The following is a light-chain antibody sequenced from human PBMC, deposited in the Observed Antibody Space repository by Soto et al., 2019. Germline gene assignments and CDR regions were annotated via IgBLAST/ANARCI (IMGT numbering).Light chain of an antibody. Sequence: QLVLTQSPSASASLGASVKLTCTLSSGHSSYAIAWHQQQPETGPRYLMKLNSDGSHNKGDGIPDRFSGSSSGAERYLTISSLQAEDEADYYCQTWGTGFSVLFGGGTKLTVL. CDR3: QTWGTGFSVL. J-gene: IGLJ2*01. CDR2: LNSDGSH. CDR1: SGHSSYA. V-gene: IGLV4-69*01.